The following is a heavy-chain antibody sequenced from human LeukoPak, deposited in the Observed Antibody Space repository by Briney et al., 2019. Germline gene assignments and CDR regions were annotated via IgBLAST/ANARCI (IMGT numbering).Heavy chain of an antibody. V-gene: IGHV1-24*01. CDR1: GYTLSELY. J-gene: IGHJ5*02. CDR3: AKGRSSSWVRWFDP. Sequence: GASVKVSCKVSGYTLSELYMHWVRQAPGKGLEWMGGFDPEDGETIYAQKFQGRVTLTEDTSTDTAYMELSSLRAEDTAVYYCAKGRSSSWVRWFDPWGQGTLVTVSS. D-gene: IGHD6-13*01. CDR2: FDPEDGET.